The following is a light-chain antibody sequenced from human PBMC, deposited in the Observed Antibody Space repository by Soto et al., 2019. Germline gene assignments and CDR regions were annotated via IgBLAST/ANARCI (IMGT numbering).Light chain of an antibody. CDR2: AAS. Sequence: DIQMTQSPSSLSASVGDRVTITCRASQSISSYLNWYQQKPGKAPKLLIYAASSLQSGVPSRFSGSGSGTAFTLTISSLQPEDFATYDCQQSYSTTVFGQGTKLEIK. J-gene: IGKJ2*01. CDR3: QQSYSTTV. V-gene: IGKV1-39*01. CDR1: QSISSY.